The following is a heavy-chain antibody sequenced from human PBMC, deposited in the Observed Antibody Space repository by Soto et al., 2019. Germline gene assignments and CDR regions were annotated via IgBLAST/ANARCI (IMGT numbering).Heavy chain of an antibody. V-gene: IGHV1-2*02. CDR2: INPNSGGT. CDR3: ARLLLLGDSSDY. Sequence: QVQLVQSGAEVKKPGASVKVSCKASGYTFTGYYMHWVRQAPGQGLEWMGWINPNSGGTNYAQKFQGMVNMTRDTSISTAYMKLSRLRSDDTAVYYCARLLLLGDSSDYWGQGTLVTVSS. D-gene: IGHD2-21*02. CDR1: GYTFTGYY. J-gene: IGHJ4*02.